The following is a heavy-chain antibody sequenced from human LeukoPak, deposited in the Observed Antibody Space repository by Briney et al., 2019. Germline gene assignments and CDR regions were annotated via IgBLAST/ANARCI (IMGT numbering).Heavy chain of an antibody. CDR2: INPSGGST. CDR1: GYTFTSYY. Sequence: ASVKVSCKASGYTFTSYYMHWVRQAPGQGLEWMGIINPSGGSTSYAQKFQGRVTMTRDTSTSTVYMELNSLRSEDTAVYYCARAMVRGAFDIWGQGTMVTVSS. V-gene: IGHV1-46*01. D-gene: IGHD3-10*01. J-gene: IGHJ3*02. CDR3: ARAMVRGAFDI.